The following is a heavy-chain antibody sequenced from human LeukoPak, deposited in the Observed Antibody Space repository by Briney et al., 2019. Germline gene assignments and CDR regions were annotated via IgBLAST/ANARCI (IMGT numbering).Heavy chain of an antibody. D-gene: IGHD1-1*01. Sequence: SETLSLTCTVSGGSISCSSYYWGWIHQPPGKGLEWIGSMYYSGSTYYNASLKSRVTISVDTSKNHFSLSLTSVTAADTAVYYCARIRGTGMPDYWGQGTLVTVSS. V-gene: IGHV4-39*01. CDR2: MYYSGST. CDR1: GGSISCSSYY. CDR3: ARIRGTGMPDY. J-gene: IGHJ4*02.